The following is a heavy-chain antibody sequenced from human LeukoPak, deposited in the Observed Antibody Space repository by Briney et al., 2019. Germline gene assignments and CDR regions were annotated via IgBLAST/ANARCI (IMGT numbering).Heavy chain of an antibody. D-gene: IGHD3-3*01. J-gene: IGHJ4*02. CDR2: INHNGNVN. V-gene: IGHV3-7*01. CDR3: ATDRGWRTSGYYLYYFEY. CDR1: GFTFSSYW. Sequence: GGSLRLSCAASGFTFSSYWMNWARQAPGKGLEWVASINHNGNVNYYVDSVKGRFTISRDNTMNSLYLQMSSLRAEDTAVYYCATDRGWRTSGYYLYYFEYWGQGTLVTYSS.